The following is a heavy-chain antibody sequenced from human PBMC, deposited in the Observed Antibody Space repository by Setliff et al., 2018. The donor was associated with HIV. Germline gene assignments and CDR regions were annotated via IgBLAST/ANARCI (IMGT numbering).Heavy chain of an antibody. V-gene: IGHV4-34*01. CDR3: ARGGDWDDNYYMDV. CDR1: GGSFSGYY. CDR2: IIPSGST. D-gene: IGHD1-1*01. J-gene: IGHJ6*03. Sequence: SETLSLTCDVFGGSFSGYYWSWIRQPPGKGLEWIGEIIPSGSTNYNPSLKSRVTMSIDTSKSQFSLKLSSVTAADTAVYYCARGGDWDDNYYMDVWGKGTTVTVSS.